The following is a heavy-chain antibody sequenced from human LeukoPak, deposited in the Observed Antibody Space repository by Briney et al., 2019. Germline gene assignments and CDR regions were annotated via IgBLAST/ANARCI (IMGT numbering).Heavy chain of an antibody. CDR3: ARDGAGGYDLNWFDP. Sequence: KPSETLSLTCTVSGGSISSGGYYWSWIRQHPGKGLEWIGYIYYSGSTYYNPSLNSRVTISVDTSKNQFSLKLSSVTAAATAVYFSARDGAGGYDLNWFDPWGQGTLVTVSS. J-gene: IGHJ5*02. V-gene: IGHV4-31*03. D-gene: IGHD5-12*01. CDR2: IYYSGST. CDR1: GGSISSGGYY.